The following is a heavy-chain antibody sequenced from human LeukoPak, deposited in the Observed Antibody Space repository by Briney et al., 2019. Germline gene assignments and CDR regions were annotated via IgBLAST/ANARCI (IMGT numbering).Heavy chain of an antibody. CDR3: ARGGPKDYFDY. J-gene: IGHJ4*02. CDR1: GFTFSSYW. Sequence: QSGGSLRLSCVASGFTFSSYWMSWVRQAPGKGLEWVAVIWYDGSNKYYADSMKGRFTISRDNSKNTLYLQMNSLRAEDTAVYYCARGGPKDYFDYWGQGTLVTVSS. CDR2: IWYDGSNK. V-gene: IGHV3-33*08.